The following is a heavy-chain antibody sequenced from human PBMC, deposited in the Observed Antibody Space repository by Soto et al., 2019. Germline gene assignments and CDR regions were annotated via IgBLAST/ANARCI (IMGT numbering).Heavy chain of an antibody. Sequence: PSETLSLTCTVSGGSISSYYWSWILQPPGKGLEWIGYIYYSGSTNYNPSLKSRVTISVDTSKNQFSLKLSSVTAADTAVYYWARVRIVGATKWFDPWGQGTLVTVAS. J-gene: IGHJ5*02. CDR3: ARVRIVGATKWFDP. D-gene: IGHD1-26*01. V-gene: IGHV4-59*01. CDR1: GGSISSYY. CDR2: IYYSGST.